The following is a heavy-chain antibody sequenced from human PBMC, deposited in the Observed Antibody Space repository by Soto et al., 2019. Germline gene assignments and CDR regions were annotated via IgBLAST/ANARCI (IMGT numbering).Heavy chain of an antibody. J-gene: IGHJ6*02. CDR1: GFTFSSYA. V-gene: IGHV3-30-3*01. Sequence: GGSLRLSCAASGFTFSSYAMHWVRQAPGKGLEWVAVISYDGSNKYYADSVKGRFTISRDNSKNTLYLQMNSLRAEDTAVYYCARDSDSSGYYSYYYGMDVWGQGTTVTVSS. D-gene: IGHD3-22*01. CDR2: ISYDGSNK. CDR3: ARDSDSSGYYSYYYGMDV.